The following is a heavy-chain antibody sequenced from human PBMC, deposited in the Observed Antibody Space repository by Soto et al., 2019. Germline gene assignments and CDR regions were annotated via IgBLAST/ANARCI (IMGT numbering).Heavy chain of an antibody. V-gene: IGHV4-59*01. Sequence: KPSETLSLTCTVSGGYITNYYWSWIRQPPGKGLEWIGYIFYSGNTNYNPSLRSRVTISVDTSKNQFSLRLNSVTAADTAVYYCARDSGYGDPFDYWGQGTLVTVSS. CDR1: GGYITNYY. CDR2: IFYSGNT. D-gene: IGHD4-17*01. CDR3: ARDSGYGDPFDY. J-gene: IGHJ4*02.